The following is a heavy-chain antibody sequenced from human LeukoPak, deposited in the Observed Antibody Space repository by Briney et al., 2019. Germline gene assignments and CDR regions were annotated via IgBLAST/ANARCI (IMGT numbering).Heavy chain of an antibody. J-gene: IGHJ4*02. V-gene: IGHV3-48*01. CDR3: ARQNGADYYYYFDS. D-gene: IGHD3-22*01. Sequence: GGSLRLSCAASGFTFSIYSMNCVRQAPGKGLEGVSYNSSRSSSIYYADSVKGRFTISRDNAKNSLYLQINSLRAEDTAVYYCARQNGADYYYYFDSWGQGTPVTVSS. CDR2: NSSRSSSI. CDR1: GFTFSIYS.